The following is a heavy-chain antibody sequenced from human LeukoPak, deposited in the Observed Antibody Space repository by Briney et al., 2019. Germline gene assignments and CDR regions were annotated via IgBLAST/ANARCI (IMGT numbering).Heavy chain of an antibody. CDR1: GFTFGDYA. V-gene: IGHV3-49*04. CDR3: TKSGTAIVGTTAAYYFDY. J-gene: IGHJ4*02. D-gene: IGHD1-26*01. Sequence: PGGSLRLSCTASGFTFGDYAMSWVRQAPGKGLKWVGFIRSKAYGGTAEYAASVKGRFTISRDDSKSIAYLQMNSLKTEDTAVYYCTKSGTAIVGTTAAYYFDYWGQGTLVTVSS. CDR2: IRSKAYGGTA.